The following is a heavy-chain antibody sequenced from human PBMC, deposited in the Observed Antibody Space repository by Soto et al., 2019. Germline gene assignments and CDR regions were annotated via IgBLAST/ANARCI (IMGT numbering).Heavy chain of an antibody. Sequence: EVQLVESGGGLVQPGGSLRLSCAASGFTFSSYSMNWVRQAPGKGLEWVSYISSSSTIYYADSVKGRFTISRDNAKNSLYLQMNSLRDEDTAVYYCAREDYYDSSKYYYYGMDVWGQGTTVTVSS. D-gene: IGHD3-22*01. J-gene: IGHJ6*02. CDR1: GFTFSSYS. CDR3: AREDYYDSSKYYYYGMDV. CDR2: ISSSSTI. V-gene: IGHV3-48*02.